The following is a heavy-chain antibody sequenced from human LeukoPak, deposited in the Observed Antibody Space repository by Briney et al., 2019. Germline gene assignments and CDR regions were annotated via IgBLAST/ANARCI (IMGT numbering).Heavy chain of an antibody. CDR2: IYYSGST. D-gene: IGHD3-9*01. J-gene: IGHJ3*02. Sequence: SETLSLTCTVSGGSISSYYWSWIRQPPGKGLEWIGCIYYSGSTNYNPSLKSRVTISVDTSKNQFSLKLSSVTAADSAVYFCARARKEIHYDILTGFAIDAFDIWGQGTMVTVSS. V-gene: IGHV4-59*01. CDR1: GGSISSYY. CDR3: ARARKEIHYDILTGFAIDAFDI.